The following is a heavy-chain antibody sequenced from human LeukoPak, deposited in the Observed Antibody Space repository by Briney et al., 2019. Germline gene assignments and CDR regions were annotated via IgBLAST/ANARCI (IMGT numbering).Heavy chain of an antibody. V-gene: IGHV3-7*01. Sequence: GGSLRLSCAASGFTFSSYWMSWVRQAPGKGLEWVANIKQDGSEKYYVDSVKGRFTISRDNAKNSLYLQMNSLRAEDTAVYYCAGSCYFDWFDPWGQGTLVIVSS. J-gene: IGHJ5*02. D-gene: IGHD2-15*01. CDR1: GFTFSSYW. CDR3: AGSCYFDWFDP. CDR2: IKQDGSEK.